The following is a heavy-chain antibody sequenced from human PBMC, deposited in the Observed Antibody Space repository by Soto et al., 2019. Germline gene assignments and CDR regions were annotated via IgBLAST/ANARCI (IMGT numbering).Heavy chain of an antibody. CDR3: ARSAGEYGMDV. Sequence: PGGSLRLSCATSGFTFSTYAMSWVRQAPGKGLEWVSAISNSGGAAFYADSVKGRFTISRDNPKNTLYLQMNSLRAEDTAVYYCARSAGEYGMDVWGQGTTVTVSS. V-gene: IGHV3-23*01. D-gene: IGHD6-13*01. J-gene: IGHJ6*02. CDR2: ISNSGGAA. CDR1: GFTFSTYA.